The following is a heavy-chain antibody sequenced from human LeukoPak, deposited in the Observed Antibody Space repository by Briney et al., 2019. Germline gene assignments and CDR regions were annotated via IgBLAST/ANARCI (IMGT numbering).Heavy chain of an antibody. J-gene: IGHJ6*02. CDR1: GFTFSSYG. CDR3: ARDSRFGSGSHAYYCYGMDV. D-gene: IGHD3-10*01. CDR2: IWYDGSNK. Sequence: PGGSLRLSCAASGFTFSSYGMRWVRQAPGKGLEWVAVIWYDGSNKYYADSVKGRFTISRDNSKNTLYLQMNSLRAEDTAVYYCARDSRFGSGSHAYYCYGMDVWGQGTTVTVSS. V-gene: IGHV3-33*08.